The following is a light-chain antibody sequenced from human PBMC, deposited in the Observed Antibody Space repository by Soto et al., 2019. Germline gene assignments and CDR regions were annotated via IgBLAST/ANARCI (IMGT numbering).Light chain of an antibody. J-gene: IGKJ4*01. CDR3: QQNFSPFVT. CDR1: QGISSY. Sequence: DIQLTQSPSFLSASVGDRVTITCRASQGISSYLAWYQQKPGKAPKLLIYAASTLQSGVPSRFSGSGSGTEFTLTISSLRPEDFATYYCQQNFSPFVTFGAGTKVEV. CDR2: AAS. V-gene: IGKV1-9*01.